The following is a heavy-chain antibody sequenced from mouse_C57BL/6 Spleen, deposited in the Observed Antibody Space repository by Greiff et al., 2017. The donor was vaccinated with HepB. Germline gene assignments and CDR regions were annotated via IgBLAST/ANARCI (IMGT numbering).Heavy chain of an antibody. V-gene: IGHV1-64*01. CDR1: GYTFTSYW. CDR3: ATYDGYYYAMDY. CDR2: IHPNSGST. Sequence: VQLQHPGAELVKPGASVKLSCKASGYTFTSYWMHWVKQRPGQGLEWIGMIHPNSGSTNYNEKFKSKATLTVDKSSSTAYMQLSSLTSEDSAVYYCATYDGYYYAMDYWGQGTSVTVSS. D-gene: IGHD2-3*01. J-gene: IGHJ4*01.